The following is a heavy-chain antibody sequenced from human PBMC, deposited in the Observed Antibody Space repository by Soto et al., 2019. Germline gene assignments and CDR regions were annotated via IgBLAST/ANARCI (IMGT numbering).Heavy chain of an antibody. CDR2: IKPDGSEK. V-gene: IGHV3-7*05. D-gene: IGHD6-13*01. CDR1: GVTFSNYW. CDR3: VREPAAGAYYYDY. J-gene: IGHJ4*02. Sequence: GGSLRLSCAASGVTFSNYWLTWVRQVPGKGLEWVANIKPDGSEKYHVDSVNGRFTISRDNAKNSLYLQMSSLRAEDTAVYYCVREPAAGAYYYDYWGQGTLVTVSS.